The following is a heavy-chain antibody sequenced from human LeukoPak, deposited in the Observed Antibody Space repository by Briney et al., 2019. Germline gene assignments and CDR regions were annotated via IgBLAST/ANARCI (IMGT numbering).Heavy chain of an antibody. V-gene: IGHV1-2*02. CDR3: ARADPPPWGPYLNGP. CDR1: GYSFTDYY. Sequence: ASVKVSCKTSGYSFTDYYMHWVRQAPGQGLEWMGWINPNSGGTSSAQKFQGRVTMTRDTSITTVYMEVSWLTSDDTAIYYCARADPPPWGPYLNGPWGQGTLVTVSS. CDR2: INPNSGGT. J-gene: IGHJ5*02. D-gene: IGHD3-16*01.